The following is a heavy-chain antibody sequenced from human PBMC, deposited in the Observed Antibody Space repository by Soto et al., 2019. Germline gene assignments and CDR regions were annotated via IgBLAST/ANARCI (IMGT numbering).Heavy chain of an antibody. CDR3: ARGAYLNWFDP. V-gene: IGHV3-48*01. J-gene: IGHJ5*02. Sequence: GGSLRLSCAASGFTFSSYSMNWIRQAPGKGLEWVSYISSSSSTIYYADSVKGRFTISRDNAKNSLYLQMNSLRAEDTAVYYCARGAYLNWFDPWGQGTRVTVSS. CDR1: GFTFSSYS. CDR2: ISSSSSTI.